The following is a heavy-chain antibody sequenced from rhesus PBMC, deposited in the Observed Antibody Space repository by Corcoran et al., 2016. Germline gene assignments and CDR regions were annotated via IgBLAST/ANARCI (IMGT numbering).Heavy chain of an antibody. V-gene: IGHV4-65*02. CDR1: GGSISSSNW. CDR2: ISGSSGTT. Sequence: QVQLQESGPGLVKPSETLSLTCAVSGGSISSSNWWSWIRQPPGKGQEWIGYISGSSGTTYYNPSLKSRVTISKDTSKTQFSLKLSSVTAADTAVYYCARPRSGYWGQGVLVTVSS. CDR3: ARPRSGY. D-gene: IGHD1-44*01. J-gene: IGHJ4*01.